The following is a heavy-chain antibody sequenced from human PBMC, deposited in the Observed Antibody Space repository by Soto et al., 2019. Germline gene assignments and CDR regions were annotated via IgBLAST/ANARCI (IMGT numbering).Heavy chain of an antibody. CDR2: INHSGST. V-gene: IGHV4-34*01. D-gene: IGHD3-9*01. CDR3: ARGPYFDWSYAGGFDS. CDR1: GFTFRTYT. Sequence: PGGSLRLSCISSGFTFRTYTMNWVRQAPGKGLEWIGEINHSGSTNYNPSLKSRVTISVDTSKNQFSLKLSSVTAADTAVYYCARGPYFDWSYAGGFDSWGQGTLVTVSS. J-gene: IGHJ4*02.